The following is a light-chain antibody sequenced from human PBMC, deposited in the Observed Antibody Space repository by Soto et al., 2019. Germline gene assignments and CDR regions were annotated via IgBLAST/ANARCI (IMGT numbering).Light chain of an antibody. Sequence: QSVLTQPPSVSGAPGQRVTISCTGSSSNIGAGYDVHWYQQLPGTAPKLLIYGNSNRPSGVPDRFSGSKSGTSASLAITGLQAEDDADYYCQYYESSLSGYVFGPRTKVTVL. CDR2: GNS. V-gene: IGLV1-40*01. J-gene: IGLJ1*01. CDR1: SSNIGAGYD. CDR3: QYYESSLSGYV.